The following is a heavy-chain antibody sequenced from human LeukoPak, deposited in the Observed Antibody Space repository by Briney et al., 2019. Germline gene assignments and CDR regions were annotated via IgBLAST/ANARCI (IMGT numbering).Heavy chain of an antibody. CDR3: ARAYYYDSSGYYYVSFPDAFDI. V-gene: IGHV4-59*01. CDR1: GGSISSYY. J-gene: IGHJ3*02. CDR2: IYYSGST. D-gene: IGHD3-22*01. Sequence: SETVSLTCTVSGGSISSYYWSWIRQPPGKGLEWIGYIYYSGSTNYNPSLKSRVTISVDTSKNQFSLKLSSVTAADTAVYYCARAYYYDSSGYYYVSFPDAFDIWGQGTMVTVSS.